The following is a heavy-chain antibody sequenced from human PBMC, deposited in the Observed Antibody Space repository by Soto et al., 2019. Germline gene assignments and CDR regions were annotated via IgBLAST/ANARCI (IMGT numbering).Heavy chain of an antibody. V-gene: IGHV3-23*01. J-gene: IGHJ4*02. CDR1: GFTFSSYT. D-gene: IGHD2-15*01. CDR3: AKRLQPAVGPFDC. Sequence: LRLSCAASGFTFSSYTMTWVRQAPGEGPEWVSIINPSGATTHYAGSVKGRFTISRDNSKNTLYLQMNSLRADDTAVYYCAKRLQPAVGPFDCWGLGTLVTVSS. CDR2: INPSGATT.